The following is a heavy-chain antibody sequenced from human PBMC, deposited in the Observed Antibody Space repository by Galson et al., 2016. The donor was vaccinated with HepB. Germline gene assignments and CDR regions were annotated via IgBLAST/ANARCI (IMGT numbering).Heavy chain of an antibody. CDR3: ARGAVGTMGHSFDI. J-gene: IGHJ3*02. V-gene: IGHV4-39*07. CDR2: IYYTGST. CDR1: GGSISRSSYY. D-gene: IGHD1/OR15-1a*01. Sequence: ETLSLTCNVSGGSISRSSYYWAWIRQPPGKGLEWIGTIYYTGSTYYNPSLTSRVTMSLDKSKNLVSLELISVTAADTAVYYCARGAVGTMGHSFDIWGQGTMVTVSS.